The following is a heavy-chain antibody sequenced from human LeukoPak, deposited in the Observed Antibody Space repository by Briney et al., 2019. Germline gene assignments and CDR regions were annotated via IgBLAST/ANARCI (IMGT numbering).Heavy chain of an antibody. V-gene: IGHV4-61*01. J-gene: IGHJ4*02. CDR2: IYYSGST. CDR1: GGSVSSGSYY. CDR3: ARVTAARPFDY. Sequence: SETLSLTCTVSGGSVSSGSYYWSWIRQPPGKGLEWIGYIYYSGSTNYNPSLKSRVTISVDTSKNQFSLKLSSVTAADTAVYYCARVTAARPFDYWGQGTLVTVSS. D-gene: IGHD6-6*01.